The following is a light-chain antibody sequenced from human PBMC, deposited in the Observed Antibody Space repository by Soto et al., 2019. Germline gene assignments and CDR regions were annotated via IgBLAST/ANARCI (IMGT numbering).Light chain of an antibody. Sequence: QSVLTQSPSASASLGASVKLTCTLSSGHSSYAIAWHQQQPEKGPRYLMKLNSDGSHSKGDGIPDRFSDSSAGAERYLTISSLQSEDEADYYCQTWGTGIWVFGGWTKLTVL. V-gene: IGLV4-69*01. J-gene: IGLJ3*02. CDR3: QTWGTGIWV. CDR2: LNSDGSH. CDR1: SGHSSYA.